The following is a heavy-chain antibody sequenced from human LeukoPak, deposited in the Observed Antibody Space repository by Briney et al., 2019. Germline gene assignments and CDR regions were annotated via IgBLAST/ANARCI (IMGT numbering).Heavy chain of an antibody. CDR1: GGTFSSYA. Sequence: SVKVSCKASGGTFSSYAISWVRQAPGQGLEWMGGIIPIFGTANYAQKFQGRVTITADESTSTAYMELSSLRSEDTAVYYCASELRITMVRGKRRPNAFDPWGQGTLVTVSS. CDR3: ASELRITMVRGKRRPNAFDP. D-gene: IGHD3-10*01. J-gene: IGHJ5*02. V-gene: IGHV1-69*13. CDR2: IIPIFGTA.